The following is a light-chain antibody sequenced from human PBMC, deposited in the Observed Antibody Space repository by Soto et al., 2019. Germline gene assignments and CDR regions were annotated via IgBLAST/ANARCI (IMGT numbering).Light chain of an antibody. CDR3: QQYGSSPET. V-gene: IGKV3-20*01. CDR1: QSVSNDF. CDR2: GAS. J-gene: IGKJ1*01. Sequence: EIVLTQSAGILSLSAGERATLSCRASQSVSNDFLAWYQQKPGQAPRRLIYGASTRATDVPDRFSGSGSGADFTLSISRLEPEDFAVYYCQQYGSSPETFGQGTKVDIK.